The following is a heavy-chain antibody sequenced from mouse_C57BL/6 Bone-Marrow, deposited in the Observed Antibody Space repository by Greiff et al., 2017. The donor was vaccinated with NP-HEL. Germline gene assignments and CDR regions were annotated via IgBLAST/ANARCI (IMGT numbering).Heavy chain of an antibody. D-gene: IGHD2-5*01. J-gene: IGHJ2*01. Sequence: QVQLQQPGAELVKPGASVKVSCKASGYTFTSYWMPWVKQRPGQGLEWIGRIHPSDSDTNYNQKFKGKATLTVDKSSSTGYMQLSSLTSEDSAVYYCAIYDSNYEELGRYFDYWGQGTTLTVSA. CDR2: IHPSDSDT. CDR3: AIYDSNYEELGRYFDY. V-gene: IGHV1-74*01. CDR1: GYTFTSYW.